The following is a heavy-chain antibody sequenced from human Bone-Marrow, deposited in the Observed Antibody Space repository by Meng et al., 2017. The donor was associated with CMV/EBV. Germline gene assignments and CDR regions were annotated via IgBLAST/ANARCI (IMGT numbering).Heavy chain of an antibody. CDR2: IYPGDSDT. CDR1: GCSFTSYW. Sequence: SGCSFTSYWIGWVRQMPGKGLEWMGIIYPGDSDTRYSPSFQGQVTISADKSISIAYLQWSSLKASDTAMYYCARRSGSSSGWYGDDYWGQGTLVTVSS. CDR3: ARRSGSSSGWYGDDY. D-gene: IGHD6-19*01. V-gene: IGHV5-51*01. J-gene: IGHJ4*02.